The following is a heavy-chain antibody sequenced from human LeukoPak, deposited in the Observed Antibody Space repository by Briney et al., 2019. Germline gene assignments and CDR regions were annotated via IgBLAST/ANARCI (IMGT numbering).Heavy chain of an antibody. CDR2: ISGNGGST. CDR1: GFTFSSYA. V-gene: IGHV3-23*01. J-gene: IGHJ4*02. D-gene: IGHD2-2*01. Sequence: GGSLRLSCAASGFTFSSYAMSLVRQAPGKGLEWVSVISGNGGSTYYADSVKGRFTISRDNSKNTLYLQMNSLRAEDTAVYFCGRVTASWHPYIDYWGQGTPVSVSS. CDR3: GRVTASWHPYIDY.